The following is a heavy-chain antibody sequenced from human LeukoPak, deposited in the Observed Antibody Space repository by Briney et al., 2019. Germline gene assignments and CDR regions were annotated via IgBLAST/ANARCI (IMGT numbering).Heavy chain of an antibody. CDR2: ISGSGGST. J-gene: IGHJ4*02. D-gene: IGHD3-22*01. Sequence: GGSLRLSCAASGFTFSSYAMSWVRQAPGKGLEWVSAISGSGGSTYYADSVKGRFTISRDNSKSTLYLQMDSLRVEDTAVYYCAKDLMDYYDSSGYYGPLFDYWGQGTLVTVSS. CDR1: GFTFSSYA. V-gene: IGHV3-23*01. CDR3: AKDLMDYYDSSGYYGPLFDY.